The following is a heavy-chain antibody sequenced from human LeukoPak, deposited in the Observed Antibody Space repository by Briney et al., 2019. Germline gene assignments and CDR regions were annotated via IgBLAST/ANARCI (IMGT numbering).Heavy chain of an antibody. CDR2: TNHSGST. CDR3: ARGGASYYFDY. D-gene: IGHD3-16*01. J-gene: IGHJ4*02. Sequence: SQTLSPTCALEGGSFSGYYWGWISQPPGKGLEWNRETNHSGSTNSTPSLTSPVTISVDTSKNQSPLKLSSVTAPDTAVYYCARGGASYYFDYWGQGTLVTVSS. V-gene: IGHV4-34*01. CDR1: GGSFSGYY.